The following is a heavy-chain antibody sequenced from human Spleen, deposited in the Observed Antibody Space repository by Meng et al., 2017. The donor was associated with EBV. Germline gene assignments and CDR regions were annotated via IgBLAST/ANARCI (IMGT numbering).Heavy chain of an antibody. J-gene: IGHJ4*02. V-gene: IGHV3-23*04. CDR3: AKDSPRLALGTGGY. Sequence: EGQGVESGGGLVPPGGSRRLSCAASGFAFSTYAMNWVRQAPGKGLEWVSRISNSGDSTYYADSVKGRFTISRENSRNTLFLLMRSLRDEDTAIYYCAKDSPRLALGTGGYWGQGTLVTVSS. CDR2: ISNSGDST. CDR1: GFAFSTYA. D-gene: IGHD2-21*01.